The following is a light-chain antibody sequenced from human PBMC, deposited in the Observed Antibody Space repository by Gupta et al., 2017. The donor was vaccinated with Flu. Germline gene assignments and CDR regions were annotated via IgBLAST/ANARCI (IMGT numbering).Light chain of an antibody. CDR2: DVS. CDR1: SNDVGRSDS. J-gene: IGLJ1*01. CDR3: RSYTSTSTLYV. V-gene: IGLV2-14*03. Sequence: QSALTQPASVSGSPGQSITISCSGTSNDVGRSDSVSWYKQSPGKAPNLLIYDVSSRPSGVSSRFAGSKSGNSDSLTISGLEAGDETDDFCRSYTSTSTLYVFGTGTKVTVL.